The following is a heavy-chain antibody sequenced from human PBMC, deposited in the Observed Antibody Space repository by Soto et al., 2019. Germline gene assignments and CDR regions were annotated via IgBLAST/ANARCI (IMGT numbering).Heavy chain of an antibody. D-gene: IGHD6-13*01. V-gene: IGHV4-59*04. Sequence: SETLSLTCSVSVGSISGYYWSWIRQHPGKGPEWIGYIFHTGSTYYNPSLQSRVTLSIDTSKNQFSLRLSSVTAADTAVYYCARIVWAAGNYRMDVWGQGTTVT. CDR1: VGSISGYY. CDR3: ARIVWAAGNYRMDV. J-gene: IGHJ6*02. CDR2: IFHTGST.